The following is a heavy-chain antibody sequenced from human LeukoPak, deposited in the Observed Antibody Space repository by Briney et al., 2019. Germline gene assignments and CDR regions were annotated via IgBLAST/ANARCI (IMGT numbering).Heavy chain of an antibody. V-gene: IGHV3-23*01. J-gene: IGHJ3*02. CDR3: AKARYCSGGSCYNDAFDI. CDR1: GFTFSSYA. D-gene: IGHD2-15*01. CDR2: ISGSGGST. Sequence: PGGSLRLSCVASGFTFSSYAMSWVRQAPGKGLEWVSAISGSGGSTYYADSVKGRFTVSGDNSKNTLYLQMNSLRAEDTAVYYCAKARYCSGGSCYNDAFDIWGQGTMVTVSS.